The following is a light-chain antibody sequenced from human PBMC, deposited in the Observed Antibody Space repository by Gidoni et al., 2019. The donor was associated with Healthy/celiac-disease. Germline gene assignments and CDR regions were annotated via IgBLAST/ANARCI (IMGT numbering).Light chain of an antibody. CDR3: QQYGSSL. J-gene: IGKJ4*01. V-gene: IGKV3-20*01. Sequence: IVLTQSPGTLSLSPGERATLSCRASQSVSSSYLAWYQQKPGQAPSLLIYGASSRATGLPDRFSGSGSGTDFTLTISRLEPEDFAVYYCQQYGSSLFGGGTKVEIK. CDR2: GAS. CDR1: QSVSSSY.